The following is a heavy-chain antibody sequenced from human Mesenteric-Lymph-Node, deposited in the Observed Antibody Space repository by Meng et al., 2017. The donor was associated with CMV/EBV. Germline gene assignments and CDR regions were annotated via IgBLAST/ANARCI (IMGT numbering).Heavy chain of an antibody. V-gene: IGHV4-61*01. J-gene: IGHJ6*02. CDR3: VRATVTTLYPYYYYGMDV. CDR2: IYYSGST. Sequence: SETLSLTCTGSGGSVSSGSYYWSWIRQPPGKGLEWIGYIYYSGSTNYNPSLKSRVTISVDTSKNQFSLKLSSVTAADTAVYYCVRATVTTLYPYYYYGMDVWGQGTTVTVSS. CDR1: GGSVSSGSYY. D-gene: IGHD4-17*01.